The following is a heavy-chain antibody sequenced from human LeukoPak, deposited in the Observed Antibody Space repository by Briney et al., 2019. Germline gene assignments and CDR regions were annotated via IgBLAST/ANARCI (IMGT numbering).Heavy chain of an antibody. CDR2: IYYSGST. V-gene: IGHV4-30-4*01. J-gene: IGHJ4*02. D-gene: IGHD2-2*01. CDR3: ARGGYIVVVPAAFDY. Sequence: SETLSLTCAVSGGSISSSNWWSWVRQPPGKGLEWIGYIYYSGSTYYNPSLKSRVTISVDTSKNQFSLKLSSVTAADTAVYYCARGGYIVVVPAAFDYWGQGTLVTVSS. CDR1: GGSISSSNW.